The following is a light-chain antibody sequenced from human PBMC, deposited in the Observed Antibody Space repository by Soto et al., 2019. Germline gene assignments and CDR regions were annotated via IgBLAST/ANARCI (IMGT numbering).Light chain of an antibody. Sequence: SVLCRPASVSGSPGQSITISCAGTSSYICYYDYVSCYQHHSGKAPKLIIYEVNNRPSGVSNPFSGSKSVNTASLTISGLQAEDEADYYCSSHSSSSAYYVFGTGTKVTVL. CDR2: EVN. CDR1: SSYICYYDY. CDR3: SSHSSSSAYYV. J-gene: IGLJ1*01. V-gene: IGLV2-14*01.